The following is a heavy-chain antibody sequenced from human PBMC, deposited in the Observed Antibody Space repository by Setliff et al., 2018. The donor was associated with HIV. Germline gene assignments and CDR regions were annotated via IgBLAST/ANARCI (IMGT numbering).Heavy chain of an antibody. CDR3: ARAPRIGYYDTSAYSLAYYYYYMDV. Sequence: SETLSLTCTVSGGFISSYYWSWIRQPAGKGLEWIGRIYTSGSTNYNPSLKSRVTMSVDTSKSEFSLKLSSVTAADTAVYYCARAPRIGYYDTSAYSLAYYYYYMDVWGKGTTVTVSS. J-gene: IGHJ6*03. D-gene: IGHD3-22*01. CDR1: GGFISSYY. CDR2: IYTSGST. V-gene: IGHV4-4*07.